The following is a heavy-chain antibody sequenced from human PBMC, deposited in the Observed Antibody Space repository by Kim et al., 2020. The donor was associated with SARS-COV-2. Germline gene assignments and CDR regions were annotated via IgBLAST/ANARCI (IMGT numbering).Heavy chain of an antibody. V-gene: IGHV3-30*04. Sequence: GGSLRLSCAASGFTFSSYAMNWVRQAPGKGLEWVAAITDSGSNKYYADSVKGRFTISRDNSKNTLYLQMNSLRAEDTAVYYCARTGAGSSWYYLDYWGQGTLVTVSS. D-gene: IGHD3-10*01. CDR1: GFTFSSYA. CDR3: ARTGAGSSWYYLDY. J-gene: IGHJ4*02. CDR2: ITDSGSNK.